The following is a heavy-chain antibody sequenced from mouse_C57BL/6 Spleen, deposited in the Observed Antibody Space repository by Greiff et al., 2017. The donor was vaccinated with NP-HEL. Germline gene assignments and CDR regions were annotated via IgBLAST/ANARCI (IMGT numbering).Heavy chain of an antibody. CDR2: IDPSDSYT. V-gene: IGHV1-69*01. CDR3: ARNGSWDFDV. Sequence: VQLQQPGAELVMPGASVKLSCKASGYTFTSYWMHWVKQRPGQGLEWIGEIDPSDSYTNYNQKFKGKSTLTVDKSSSTAYMQLSSLTSEDSAVYDWARNGSWDFDVWGKGTTVTVSS. CDR1: GYTFTSYW. J-gene: IGHJ1*03.